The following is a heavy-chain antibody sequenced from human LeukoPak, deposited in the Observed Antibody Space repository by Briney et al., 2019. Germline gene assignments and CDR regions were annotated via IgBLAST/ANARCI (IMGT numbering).Heavy chain of an antibody. CDR3: ARRTTGTGPFDY. V-gene: IGHV4-59*08. CDR1: GGSISSYY. Sequence: SETLSLTCTVSGGSISSYYWSWIRQPPGKGLEWIAYIYYRGSTNYNPTLKSRVTISVDTSKNQFSLKLSSVTAADTAVYYCARRTTGTGPFDYWGQGTLVTVSS. J-gene: IGHJ4*02. CDR2: IYYRGST. D-gene: IGHD1-1*01.